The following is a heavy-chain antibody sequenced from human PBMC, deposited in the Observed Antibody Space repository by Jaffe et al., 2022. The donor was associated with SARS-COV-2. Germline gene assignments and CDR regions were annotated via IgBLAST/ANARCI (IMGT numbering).Heavy chain of an antibody. CDR1: GGSISSYY. CDR3: ARGEGYYYDSSHPEYFQH. D-gene: IGHD3-22*01. Sequence: QVQLQESGPGLVKPSETLSLTCTVSGGSISSYYWSWIRQPPGKGLEWIGYIYYSGSTNYNPSLKSRVTISVDTSKNQFSLKLSSVTAADTAVYYCARGEGYYYDSSHPEYFQHWGQGTLVTVSS. CDR2: IYYSGST. J-gene: IGHJ1*01. V-gene: IGHV4-59*01.